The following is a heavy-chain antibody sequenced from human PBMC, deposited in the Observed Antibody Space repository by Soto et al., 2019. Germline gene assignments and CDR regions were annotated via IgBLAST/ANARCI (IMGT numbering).Heavy chain of an antibody. CDR3: TRAPPNPGLYYYDSSGYYLEY. CDR1: GFTFGDYA. CDR2: IRSKAYGGTT. V-gene: IGHV3-49*04. J-gene: IGHJ4*02. Sequence: GGSLRLSCTASGFTFGDYAMSLVRQAPGKGLEWVGFIRSKAYGGTTEYAASVKGRSTISRDDSKSIAYLQMNSLKTEDTAVYYCTRAPPNPGLYYYDSSGYYLEYWGQGTLVTVSS. D-gene: IGHD3-22*01.